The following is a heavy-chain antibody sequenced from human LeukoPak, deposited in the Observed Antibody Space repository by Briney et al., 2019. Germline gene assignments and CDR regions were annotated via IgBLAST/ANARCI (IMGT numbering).Heavy chain of an antibody. Sequence: PGGSLRLSCAASGFTFSSYWMSWVRQAPGKGLEWVANIKQDGSEKYYVDSVKGRFTISRDNAQNSPYPQMNSLRAEDTAVYYCARVRGGYCSGGSCYSAFDIWGQGTMVTVSS. CDR2: IKQDGSEK. CDR3: ARVRGGYCSGGSCYSAFDI. D-gene: IGHD2-15*01. V-gene: IGHV3-7*04. CDR1: GFTFSSYW. J-gene: IGHJ3*02.